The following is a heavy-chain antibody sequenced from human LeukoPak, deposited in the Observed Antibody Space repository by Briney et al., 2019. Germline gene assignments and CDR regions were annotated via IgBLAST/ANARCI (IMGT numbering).Heavy chain of an antibody. Sequence: SETLSLTCTVSGGSISSYYWSWIRQPAGKGLEWIGRIYTSGSTNYNPSLKSRVTMSVDTSKNQFSLKLSSVTAADTAVYYCARDVARGVYYYYYMDVWGKGTTVTVSS. J-gene: IGHJ6*03. CDR1: GGSISSYY. CDR2: IYTSGST. V-gene: IGHV4-4*07. CDR3: ARDVARGVYYYYYMDV. D-gene: IGHD2-21*01.